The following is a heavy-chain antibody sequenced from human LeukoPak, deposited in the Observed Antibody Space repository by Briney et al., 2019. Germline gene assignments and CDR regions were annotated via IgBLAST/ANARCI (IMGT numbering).Heavy chain of an antibody. J-gene: IGHJ3*02. D-gene: IGHD2-15*01. CDR3: ARDVGYCSGGSCSRAFDI. CDR2: ISAYNGNT. Sequence: ASVKVSCKASGYTFTSYGISWVRQASGQGLEWMGWISAYNGNTNYAQKLQGRVTMTTDTSTSTAYMELRSLRSDDTAVYYCARDVGYCSGGSCSRAFDIWGQGTMVTVSS. CDR1: GYTFTSYG. V-gene: IGHV1-18*01.